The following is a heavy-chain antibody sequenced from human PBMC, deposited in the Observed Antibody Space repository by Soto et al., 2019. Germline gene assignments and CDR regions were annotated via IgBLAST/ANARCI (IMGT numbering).Heavy chain of an antibody. D-gene: IGHD3-22*01. J-gene: IGHJ4*02. CDR3: ARHQYYYDSSGYTLDY. V-gene: IGHV4-39*01. Sequence: SETLSLTCTVSGGSISSSTYYWGWIRQPPGKGLEWIGSVYYSGSTYYNPSLKSRVTISVDTSNNQFSLKLNSVTAADTAVYYCARHQYYYDSSGYTLDYWGQGTLVTVS. CDR2: VYYSGST. CDR1: GGSISSSTYY.